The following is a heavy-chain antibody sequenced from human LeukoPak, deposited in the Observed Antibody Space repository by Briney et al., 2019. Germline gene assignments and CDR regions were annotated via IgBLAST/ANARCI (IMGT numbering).Heavy chain of an antibody. V-gene: IGHV3-30*18. D-gene: IGHD4-17*01. Sequence: PGGSLRLSCAASGFTFSSYGMNWVRQAPGKGLEWVAVISYDGSNKYYADSVKGRFTISRDNSKNTLYLQMNSLRAEDTAVYYCAKGQNDYGDYARYYYYYYGMDVWGQGTTVTVSS. J-gene: IGHJ6*02. CDR2: ISYDGSNK. CDR3: AKGQNDYGDYARYYYYYYGMDV. CDR1: GFTFSSYG.